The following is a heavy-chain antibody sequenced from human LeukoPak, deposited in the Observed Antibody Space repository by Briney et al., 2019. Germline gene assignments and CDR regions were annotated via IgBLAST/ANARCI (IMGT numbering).Heavy chain of an antibody. CDR2: IYYTGST. D-gene: IGHD5-24*01. V-gene: IGHV4-61*01. CDR1: GGSVNSGSYY. CDR3: AREDGYSQADY. Sequence: SETLSLTCTVSGGSVNSGSYYWSWIRQPPGKGLEWIGYIYYTGSTYYNSSLKSRVTISLDTSKNQFSLILSSVTAADTAVYYCAREDGYSQADYWGQGTLVAVSS. J-gene: IGHJ4*02.